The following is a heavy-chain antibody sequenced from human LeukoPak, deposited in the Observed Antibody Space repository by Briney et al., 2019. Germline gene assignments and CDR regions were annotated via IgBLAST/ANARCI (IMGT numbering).Heavy chain of an antibody. J-gene: IGHJ1*01. CDR2: ISYDGSNK. D-gene: IGHD6-13*01. CDR3: AKGYSSSWYPIAEYFQH. V-gene: IGHV3-30*18. CDR1: GFTFSSYG. Sequence: GGSLRVSCAASGFTFSSYGMHWVSQAPGKGVEWVAVISYDGSNKYYADSVKGRFTISRDNSKNTLYLQMNSLRAEDTAVYYCAKGYSSSWYPIAEYFQHWGQGTLVTVSS.